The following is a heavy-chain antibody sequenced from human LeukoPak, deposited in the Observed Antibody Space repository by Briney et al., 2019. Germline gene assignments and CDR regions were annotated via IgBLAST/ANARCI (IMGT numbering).Heavy chain of an antibody. CDR2: IYYSGST. Sequence: SETLSLTCTVSGGSISSSSYYWGWIRQPPGKGLEWIGSIYYSGSTYYNPSLKSRVTISVDTSKNQFSLKLSSVTAADTAVYYCARPGRVRGAQLDYWGQGTLVTVSS. D-gene: IGHD3-10*01. CDR1: GGSISSSSYY. CDR3: ARPGRVRGAQLDY. V-gene: IGHV4-39*01. J-gene: IGHJ4*02.